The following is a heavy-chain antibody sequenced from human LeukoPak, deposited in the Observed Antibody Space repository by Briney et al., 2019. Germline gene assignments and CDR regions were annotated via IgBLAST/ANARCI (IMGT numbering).Heavy chain of an antibody. CDR3: SWEMDGSFGRRLEN. CDR1: GSNFIAAW. CDR2: LKSKGSGGTT. Sequence: GGSLSLSGAASGSNFIAAWMSWVRQTPGKGLGWIGRLKSKGSGGTTDYAAPVKGRFAISRDDSKNTLYLQMNSLKIEDTAVYFCSWEMDGSFGRRLENWGQGTLVTVAS. V-gene: IGHV3-15*01. J-gene: IGHJ4*02. D-gene: IGHD3-10*01.